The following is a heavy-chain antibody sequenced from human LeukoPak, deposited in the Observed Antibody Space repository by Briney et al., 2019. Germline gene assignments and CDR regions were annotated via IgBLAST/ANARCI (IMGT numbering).Heavy chain of an antibody. CDR1: GFTFSSYS. CDR2: ISSSSSYI. CDR3: AREDRDYVWGSYRHAFDY. J-gene: IGHJ4*02. V-gene: IGHV3-21*01. D-gene: IGHD3-16*02. Sequence: GGSLRLSCAASGFTFSSYSMNWVRQAPGKGLKWVSSISSSSSYIYYADSVKGRFTISRDNAKNSLYLQMNSLRAEDTAVYYCAREDRDYVWGSYRHAFDYWGQGTLVTVSS.